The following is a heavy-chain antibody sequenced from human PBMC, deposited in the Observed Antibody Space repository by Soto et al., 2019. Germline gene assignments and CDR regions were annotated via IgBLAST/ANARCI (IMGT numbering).Heavy chain of an antibody. J-gene: IGHJ4*02. V-gene: IGHV5-51*01. Sequence: PGESLKISCKGVGYKFGSAWIGWVRQMPGKGLEWMAIIKPGTSDIRYSPSCRGHVTISADEAVSTAYLQWSSLKASDTAMYYCARQLSHLCDSWGQGTLVTVSS. CDR3: ARQLSHLCDS. CDR2: IKPGTSDI. CDR1: GYKFGSAW.